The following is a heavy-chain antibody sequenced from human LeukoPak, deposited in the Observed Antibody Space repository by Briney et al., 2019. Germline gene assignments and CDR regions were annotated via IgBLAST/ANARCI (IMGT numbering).Heavy chain of an antibody. CDR3: ARDKWEKTARGSFDI. CDR2: ISAYNGNT. Sequence: GASVKVSCKASGYTFTSYGISWVRQAPGQGLEWMGWISAYNGNTNYAQKLQGRVTMTTDTSTSTAYMELRSLRSDDTAVYYCARDKWEKTARGSFDIWGQGTMVTVSS. CDR1: GYTFTSYG. J-gene: IGHJ3*02. D-gene: IGHD1-26*01. V-gene: IGHV1-18*01.